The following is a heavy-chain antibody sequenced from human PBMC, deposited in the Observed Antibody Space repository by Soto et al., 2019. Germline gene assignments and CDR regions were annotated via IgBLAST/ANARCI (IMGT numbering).Heavy chain of an antibody. V-gene: IGHV1-58*01. Sequence: SVKVSCKASGFTFTSSAVQWVRQARGQRLEWIGWIVVGSGNTNYAQKFQERVTITRDMSTSTAYMELSSLRSEDTAVYYCAGPQAAACTGHYYYYGMDVWGQGTTVTVSS. CDR2: IVVGSGNT. J-gene: IGHJ6*02. D-gene: IGHD6-13*01. CDR1: GFTFTSSA. CDR3: AGPQAAACTGHYYYYGMDV.